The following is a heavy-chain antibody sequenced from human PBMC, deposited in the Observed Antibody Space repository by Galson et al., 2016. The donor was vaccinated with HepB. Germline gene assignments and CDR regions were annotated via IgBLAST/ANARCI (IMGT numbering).Heavy chain of an antibody. CDR3: ARGGGNVYGMDV. D-gene: IGHD1-1*01. Sequence: ETLSLTCTVLRGSINDHNWSWIRQPPGKGLEWIGQIHHSGSTTYNPSLTSRVTTSVDPSKNQFSLNLSSVTAADTAVYHCARGGGNVYGMDVWGQGTMVTVSS. J-gene: IGHJ6*02. CDR1: RGSINDHN. V-gene: IGHV4-59*11. CDR2: IHHSGST.